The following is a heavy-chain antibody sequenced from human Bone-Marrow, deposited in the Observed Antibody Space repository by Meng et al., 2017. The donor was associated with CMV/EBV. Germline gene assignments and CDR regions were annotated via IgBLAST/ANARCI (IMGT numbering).Heavy chain of an antibody. V-gene: IGHV4-59*08. D-gene: IGHD4-11*01. J-gene: IGHJ4*02. CDR3: ARQGVTTATFDY. CDR2: IYYSGST. CDR1: GGSISSYY. Sequence: SETLSLTCTVSGGSISSYYWSWIRQPPGKGLEWIGYIYYSGSTYYNPSLKSRVTVSMDTSKNQFSLRLSTMTAADTAVYFCARQGVTTATFDYWGQGTLVTVSS.